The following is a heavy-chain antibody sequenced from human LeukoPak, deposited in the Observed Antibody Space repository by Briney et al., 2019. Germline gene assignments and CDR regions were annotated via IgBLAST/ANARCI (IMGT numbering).Heavy chain of an antibody. V-gene: IGHV1-24*01. Sequence: ASVKVSCKVSGYTLTELSMHWVRQAPGKGLEWMGGFDPEDGETIYAQKFQGRVTMTEDTSTDTAYMELSSLRSEDTAVYYCATRTFGYCSSTSYYTRGYWGQGTLVTVSS. CDR2: FDPEDGET. CDR1: GYTLTELS. J-gene: IGHJ4*02. CDR3: ATRTFGYCSSTSYYTRGY. D-gene: IGHD2-2*02.